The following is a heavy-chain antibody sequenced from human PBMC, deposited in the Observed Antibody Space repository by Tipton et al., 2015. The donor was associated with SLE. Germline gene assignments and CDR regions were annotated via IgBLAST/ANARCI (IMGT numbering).Heavy chain of an antibody. CDR2: INQNGSAT. Sequence: AVSGFSFTTSWMGWVRQAPGKGLERVANINQNGSATFYVDSVKGRFTISRDNAKNSLYLQMNSLRAEDTAVYFCASELGQWAFDIWGQGTMVTVSS. CDR3: ASELGQWAFDI. V-gene: IGHV3-7*01. D-gene: IGHD6-19*01. J-gene: IGHJ3*02. CDR1: GFSFTTSW.